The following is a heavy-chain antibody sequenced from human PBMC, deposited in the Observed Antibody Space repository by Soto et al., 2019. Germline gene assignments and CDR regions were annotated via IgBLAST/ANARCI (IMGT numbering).Heavy chain of an antibody. Sequence: AAVKVSCKASGYTFTSYGISWVRQAPGQGLEWMGWISAYNGNTKYAQKLQGRVTMTTDTSTSTAYMELSSLRSEDTAVYYCARARIAAAGYYYYGMDVWGQGTTVTVSS. J-gene: IGHJ6*02. D-gene: IGHD6-13*01. CDR3: ARARIAAAGYYYYGMDV. V-gene: IGHV1-18*01. CDR1: GYTFTSYG. CDR2: ISAYNGNT.